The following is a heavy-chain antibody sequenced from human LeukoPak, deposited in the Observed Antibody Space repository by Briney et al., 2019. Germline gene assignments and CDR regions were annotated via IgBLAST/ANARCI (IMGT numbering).Heavy chain of an antibody. V-gene: IGHV4-34*01. CDR3: ARGAGGRKPFVDY. CDR1: GGSFSGYY. J-gene: IGHJ4*02. CDR2: INHSGST. Sequence: PSETLSLTCAVYGGSFSGYYWSWIRQPPGKGLEWIGEINHSGSTNYNPSLKSRVTISVDTSKNQFSLKLSSVTAADTAVYYCARGAGGRKPFVDYWGQGTLVTVSS. D-gene: IGHD4-23*01.